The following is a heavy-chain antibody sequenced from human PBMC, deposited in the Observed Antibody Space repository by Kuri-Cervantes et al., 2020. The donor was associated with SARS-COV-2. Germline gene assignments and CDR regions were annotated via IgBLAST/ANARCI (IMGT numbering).Heavy chain of an antibody. CDR3: VRHKAAAGIVAPD. D-gene: IGHD6-13*01. CDR1: GFTFRSYA. CDR2: VSWNGSRT. V-gene: IGHV3-19*01. Sequence: GESLKISCAASGFTFRSYAMNWVRQAPGKGLEWVSGVSWNGSRTHYADSVKGRFIISRDNSRNFLYQQMNSLRPEDMAVYYCVRHKAAAGIVAPDWGQGTLVTVSS. J-gene: IGHJ4*02.